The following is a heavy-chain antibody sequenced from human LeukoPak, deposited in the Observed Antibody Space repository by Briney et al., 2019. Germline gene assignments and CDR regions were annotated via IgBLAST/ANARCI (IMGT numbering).Heavy chain of an antibody. V-gene: IGHV3-74*01. D-gene: IGHD1-1*01. CDR2: LDGDGSTT. J-gene: IGHJ4*02. CDR3: TRGTGTTFDY. CDR1: GFTFSSSW. Sequence: GGSLRLSCAASGFTFSSSWMHWVRQAPGRGLVWVSRLDGDGSTTTYADSVKGRFTISRDNAKNTLYLQLNSLGAEDTAVYYCTRGTGTTFDYWGQGTLVTVSS.